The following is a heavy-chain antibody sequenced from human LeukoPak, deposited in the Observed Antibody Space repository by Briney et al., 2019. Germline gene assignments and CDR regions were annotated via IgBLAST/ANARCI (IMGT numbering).Heavy chain of an antibody. Sequence: SETLSLTCTVSGGSISSYYWSWIRQPPGKGLEWIGYIYYSGSTNYNPSLKSRVTISVDTSKNQFSLKLSSVTAADTAVHYCARVSSGYSGYERLDYWGQGTLVTVSS. CDR2: IYYSGST. CDR1: GGSISSYY. D-gene: IGHD5-12*01. V-gene: IGHV4-59*01. CDR3: ARVSSGYSGYERLDY. J-gene: IGHJ4*02.